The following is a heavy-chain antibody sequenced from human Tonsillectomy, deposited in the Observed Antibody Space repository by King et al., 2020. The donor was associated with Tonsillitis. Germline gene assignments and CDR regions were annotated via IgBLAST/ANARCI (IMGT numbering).Heavy chain of an antibody. CDR1: GYYINSFY. J-gene: IGHJ5*01. CDR3: ARDEGARGYSYGYFDS. V-gene: IGHV4-59*01. Sequence: QLQESGPGLVKPSETLSLTCTVSGYYINSFYWSWIRQPPGRGLEWIGFIYYTGTTNYNPSLKSRFTIALDTSKNQFSLRLSSVTAADTAVYYCARDEGARGYSYGYFDSWGQGTLVTVSS. CDR2: IYYTGTT. D-gene: IGHD5-18*01.